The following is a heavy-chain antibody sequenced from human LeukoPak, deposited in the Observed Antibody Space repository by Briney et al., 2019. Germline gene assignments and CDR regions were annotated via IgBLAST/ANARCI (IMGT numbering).Heavy chain of an antibody. V-gene: IGHV3-23*01. CDR3: AKKAVGKTGDPGPFAG. CDR2: ISGSGGST. D-gene: IGHD4-17*01. Sequence: GGSLRLSCAASGFTFSSYAMSWVRQAPGKGLEWVSAISGSGGSTYYADSVKGRFTISRDNSKNTLYLQMSSLRAGDTAIYYCAKKAVGKTGDPGPFAGWGQGTLVTVSS. J-gene: IGHJ4*02. CDR1: GFTFSSYA.